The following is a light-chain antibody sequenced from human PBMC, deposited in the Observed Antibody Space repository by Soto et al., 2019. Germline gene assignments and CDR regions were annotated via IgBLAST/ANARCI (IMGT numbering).Light chain of an antibody. Sequence: ETVLTQSPGTMSLSPGERATLSCRASQSIISNFLAWYQQRPGQAPRLLIYGASNRATGIPDRFSGSGSGTGFTLTITRLVPEDFAVYYCQQYGSFPLTFGGGTKVEIK. CDR3: QQYGSFPLT. CDR2: GAS. J-gene: IGKJ4*01. V-gene: IGKV3-20*01. CDR1: QSIISNF.